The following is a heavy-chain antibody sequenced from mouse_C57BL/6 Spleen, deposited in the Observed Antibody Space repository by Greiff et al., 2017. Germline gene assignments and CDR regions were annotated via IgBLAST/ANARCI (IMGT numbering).Heavy chain of an antibody. CDR3: ARSDYWYFDV. CDR1: GFTFSDYG. CDR2: ISSGSSTI. J-gene: IGHJ1*03. Sequence: EVHLVESGGGLVKPGGSLKLSCAASGFTFSDYGMHWVRQAPEKGLEWVAYISSGSSTIYYADTVKGRFTISRDNAKNTLFLHMTSLRSEDTAMYYCARSDYWYFDVWGTGTTVTVSS. V-gene: IGHV5-17*01.